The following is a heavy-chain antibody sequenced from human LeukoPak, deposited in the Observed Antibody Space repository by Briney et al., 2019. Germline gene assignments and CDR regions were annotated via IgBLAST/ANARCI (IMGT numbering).Heavy chain of an antibody. V-gene: IGHV4-34*01. Sequence: SETLSLTCAVSGGSFSGYYWSWIRQPPGKGLEWIGEIYHSGSTNYNPSLKSRVTISLDTSKNQFSLKLSSVTAADTSVYYCARVNPEFCSGGSCYPNFDYWGQGTLVTVSS. D-gene: IGHD2-15*01. CDR2: IYHSGST. CDR1: GGSFSGYY. CDR3: ARVNPEFCSGGSCYPNFDY. J-gene: IGHJ4*02.